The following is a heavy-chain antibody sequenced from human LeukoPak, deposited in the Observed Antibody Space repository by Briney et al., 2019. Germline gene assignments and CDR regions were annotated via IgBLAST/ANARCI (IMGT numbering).Heavy chain of an antibody. CDR2: ISSSGSTI. Sequence: PGGSLRLSCAASGFTFSSYEMNWVRQAPEKGLEWVSYISSSGSTIYYADSVKGRFTISRDNAKNSLYMQMNSLRAEDTAVYYCARVASGWYWAPGNWGQGTLVTVSS. CDR3: ARVASGWYWAPGN. J-gene: IGHJ4*02. D-gene: IGHD6-19*01. CDR1: GFTFSSYE. V-gene: IGHV3-48*03.